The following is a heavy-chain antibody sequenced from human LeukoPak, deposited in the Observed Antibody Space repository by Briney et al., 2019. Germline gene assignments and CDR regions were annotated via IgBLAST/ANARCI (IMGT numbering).Heavy chain of an antibody. D-gene: IGHD6-6*01. CDR3: ARDIAARDYYYGMDV. J-gene: IGHJ6*02. CDR1: GGSTSSGSYY. CDR2: IYTSGST. V-gene: IGHV4-61*02. Sequence: PSETLSLTCTVSGGSTSSGSYYWGWIRQPAGKGLEWIGRIYTSGSTNYNPSLKSRVTISVDTSKNQFSLKLSSVTAADTAVYYCARDIAARDYYYGMDVWGQGTTVTVSS.